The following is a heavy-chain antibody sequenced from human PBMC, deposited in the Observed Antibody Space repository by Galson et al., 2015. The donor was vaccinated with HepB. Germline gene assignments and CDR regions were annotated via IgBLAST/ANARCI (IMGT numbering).Heavy chain of an antibody. CDR1: GYTFNKYG. CDR2: ISTKRGNT. V-gene: IGHV1-18*01. J-gene: IGHJ4*02. Sequence: SVKVFCKASGYTFNKYGISWVRQAPGQGLEWMGWISTKRGNTRHAQNFQGRVTMTTETSTNTAYMELRSLRSADTAVYYCARDVDWALDYWGQGTLVTVSS. CDR3: ARDVDWALDY. D-gene: IGHD3-9*01.